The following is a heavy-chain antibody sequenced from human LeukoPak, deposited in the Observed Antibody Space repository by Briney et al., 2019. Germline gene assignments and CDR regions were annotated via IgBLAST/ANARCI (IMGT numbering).Heavy chain of an antibody. CDR3: ARALPYSSSSGDWDY. Sequence: SETLSLTCTVSGGSISSGSYYWSWIRQPAGKGLEWIGRIYTSGSTNYNPSLKSRVTISVDTSKNQFSLKLSSVTAADTAVYYCARALPYSSSSGDWDYWGQGTLVTVSS. CDR1: GGSISSGSYY. CDR2: IYTSGST. J-gene: IGHJ4*02. D-gene: IGHD6-6*01. V-gene: IGHV4-61*02.